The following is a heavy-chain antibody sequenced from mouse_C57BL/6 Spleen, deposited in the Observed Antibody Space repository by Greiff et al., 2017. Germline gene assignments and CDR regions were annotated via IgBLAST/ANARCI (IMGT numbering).Heavy chain of an antibody. D-gene: IGHD1-1*01. CDR1: GYTFTGYW. CDR2: ILPGSGSP. CDR3: ARRGPFTTVVAPYFDY. J-gene: IGHJ2*01. V-gene: IGHV1-9*01. Sequence: VQLVESGAELMKPGASVTLSCKATGYTFTGYWLEWVKQRPGHGLEWIGEILPGSGSPNYNEKFKGKATFTADTSSNTAYMQLSSLTTEDSAIYYCARRGPFTTVVAPYFDYWGQGTTLTVSS.